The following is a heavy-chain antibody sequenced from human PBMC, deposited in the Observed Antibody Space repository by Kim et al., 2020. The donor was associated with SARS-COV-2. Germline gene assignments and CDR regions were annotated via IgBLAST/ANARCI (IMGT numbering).Heavy chain of an antibody. CDR1: GGSISSGGYY. CDR3: AREGGGYSGYDLTHYYYYGMDV. D-gene: IGHD5-12*01. J-gene: IGHJ6*02. CDR2: IYYSGST. V-gene: IGHV4-31*03. Sequence: SETLSLTCTVSGGSISSGGYYWSWIRQHPGKGLEWIGYIYYSGSTYYNPSLKSRVTISVDTSKNQFSLKLSSVTAADTAVYYCAREGGGYSGYDLTHYYYYGMDVWGQGTTVTVSS.